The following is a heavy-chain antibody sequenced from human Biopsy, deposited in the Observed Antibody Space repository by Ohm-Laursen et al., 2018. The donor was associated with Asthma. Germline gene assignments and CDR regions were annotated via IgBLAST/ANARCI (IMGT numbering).Heavy chain of an antibody. Sequence: SLRLSCAASGFTFGSYGLHWGRQAPGKGLEWVADIWFDGSNKHYADSVKGRFTISRDNSKNTLYLQMNSLRAEDTALYYCGRERSYMVDYWGQGTLVTVSS. V-gene: IGHV3-33*01. CDR2: IWFDGSNK. CDR1: GFTFGSYG. J-gene: IGHJ4*02. CDR3: GRERSYMVDY. D-gene: IGHD3-10*01.